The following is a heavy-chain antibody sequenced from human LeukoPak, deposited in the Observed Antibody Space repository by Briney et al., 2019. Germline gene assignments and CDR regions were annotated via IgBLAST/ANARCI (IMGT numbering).Heavy chain of an antibody. V-gene: IGHV3-21*01. J-gene: IGHJ6*02. CDR2: ISSSSSYI. Sequence: GGSLRLSCAASGFTFSSYSMNWVRQAPGKGLEWVSSISSSSSYIYYADSVKGRFTISRDNAKNSLYLQMNNLRAEDTAVYYCASCEGYCSGGSCYFLGGMDVWGQGTTVTVSS. CDR3: ASCEGYCSGGSCYFLGGMDV. CDR1: GFTFSSYS. D-gene: IGHD2-15*01.